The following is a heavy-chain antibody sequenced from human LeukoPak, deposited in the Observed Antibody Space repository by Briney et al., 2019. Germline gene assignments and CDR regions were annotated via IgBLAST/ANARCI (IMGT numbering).Heavy chain of an antibody. D-gene: IGHD6-19*01. V-gene: IGHV4-59*12. J-gene: IGHJ3*02. CDR2: IYYSGST. Sequence: SETLSLTCTVSGGSISSYYWSWIRQPPGKGLEWIGYIYYSGSTNYNPSLKSRVTISVDRSKNQFSLKLSSVTAADTAVYYCAREFRIAVALGAFNIWGQGTMVTVSS. CDR3: AREFRIAVALGAFNI. CDR1: GGSISSYY.